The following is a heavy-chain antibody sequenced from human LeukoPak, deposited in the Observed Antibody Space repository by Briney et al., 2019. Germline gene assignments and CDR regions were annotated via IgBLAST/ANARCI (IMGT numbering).Heavy chain of an antibody. Sequence: PETLSLTCTVSGGSISSYYWSWIRQPPGKGLEWIGYIYYSGSTNYNPSLKSRVTISVDTSKNQFSLKLSSVTAADTAVYYCARFNYYGSGSYSYYFDYWGQGTLVTVSS. CDR2: IYYSGST. CDR3: ARFNYYGSGSYSYYFDY. J-gene: IGHJ4*02. V-gene: IGHV4-59*01. D-gene: IGHD3-10*01. CDR1: GGSISSYY.